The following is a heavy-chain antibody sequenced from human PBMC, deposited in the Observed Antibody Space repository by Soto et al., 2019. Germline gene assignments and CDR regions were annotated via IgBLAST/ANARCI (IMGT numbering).Heavy chain of an antibody. CDR3: AREFGGYSGYDSPAFDY. CDR1: GGTFSSYA. J-gene: IGHJ4*02. V-gene: IGHV1-69*13. CDR2: IIPIFGTA. D-gene: IGHD5-12*01. Sequence: ASVKVSCKASGGTFSSYAISWVRQAPGQGLEWMGGIIPIFGTANYAQKFQGRVTITADESTSTAYMELSSLRSEDTAVYYCAREFGGYSGYDSPAFDYWGQGTRVTVSS.